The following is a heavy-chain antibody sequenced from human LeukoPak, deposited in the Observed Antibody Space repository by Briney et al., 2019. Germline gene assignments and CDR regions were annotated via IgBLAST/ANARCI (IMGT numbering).Heavy chain of an antibody. CDR3: ARAVARGTHFDY. J-gene: IGHJ4*02. CDR2: IYYSGST. V-gene: IGHV4-39*07. CDR1: GGSISSYY. Sequence: SETLSLTCTVSGGSISSYYWGWVRQPPGRGLEWIGGIYYSGSTYYNPSLKSRVTISVDTSKNQSSLKLSSVTAADTAVYYCARAVARGTHFDYWGQGTLVTVSS. D-gene: IGHD3-16*01.